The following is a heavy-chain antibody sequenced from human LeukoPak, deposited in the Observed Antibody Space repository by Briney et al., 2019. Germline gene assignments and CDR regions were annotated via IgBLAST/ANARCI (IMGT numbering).Heavy chain of an antibody. D-gene: IGHD3-22*01. CDR2: FDLENGET. Sequence: GASVKVSCKVSGYTLTELSMHWVRQAPGKGLEWMGGFDLENGETIYAQKFQGRVTMTEDTSTDTAYMELSSLRSEDTAVYYCATGYYYDSSGYYGRMPYYWGQGTLVTVSS. CDR1: GYTLTELS. J-gene: IGHJ4*02. V-gene: IGHV1-24*01. CDR3: ATGYYYDSSGYYGRMPYY.